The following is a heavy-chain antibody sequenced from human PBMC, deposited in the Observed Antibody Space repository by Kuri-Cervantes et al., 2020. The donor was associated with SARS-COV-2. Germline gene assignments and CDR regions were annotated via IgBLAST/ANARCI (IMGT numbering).Heavy chain of an antibody. Sequence: ASVKVSCKASGYTFTGYYMHWVRQAPGQGLEWMGWINPNSGGTNYAQKFQGRVTMTGDTSISTAYMELSRLRSDDTAVYYCAREWCGGDCYSYYYYYYMDVWGKGTTVTVSS. CDR2: INPNSGGT. V-gene: IGHV1-2*02. CDR3: AREWCGGDCYSYYYYYYMDV. CDR1: GYTFTGYY. J-gene: IGHJ6*03. D-gene: IGHD2-21*01.